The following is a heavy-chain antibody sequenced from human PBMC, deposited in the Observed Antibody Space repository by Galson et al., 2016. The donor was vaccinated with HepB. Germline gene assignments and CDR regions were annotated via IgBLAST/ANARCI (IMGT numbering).Heavy chain of an antibody. CDR3: ARFMEWSDY. CDR2: MTPNSANT. Sequence: SVKVSCKASGYTFSSYDISWVRQAPGQGLERMGWMTPNSANTGYVEKFQGRVTMTWNTSISTAYLELRGLRSEDTAVYYCARFMEWSDYWAQGTLVIVSS. D-gene: IGHD3-3*01. V-gene: IGHV1-8*01. J-gene: IGHJ4*02. CDR1: GYTFSSYD.